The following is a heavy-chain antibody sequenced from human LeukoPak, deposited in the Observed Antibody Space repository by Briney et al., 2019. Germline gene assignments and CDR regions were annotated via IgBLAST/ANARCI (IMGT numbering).Heavy chain of an antibody. J-gene: IGHJ4*02. Sequence: PSETLSLTCAVYGGSFSGHYWSWIRQPPGKGLEWIGEINHSGSTNYNPSLKSRVTMSVDTSKNQFSLKLSSVTAADTAVYYCARGTGIAAAGSGESFDYWGQGTLVTVSS. CDR1: GGSFSGHY. V-gene: IGHV4-34*01. CDR3: ARGTGIAAAGSGESFDY. CDR2: INHSGST. D-gene: IGHD6-13*01.